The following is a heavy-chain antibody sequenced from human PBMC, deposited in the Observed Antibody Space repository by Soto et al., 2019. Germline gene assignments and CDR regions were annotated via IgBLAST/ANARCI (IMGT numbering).Heavy chain of an antibody. Sequence: GGSLRLSCAASGFTFSDYYMSWIRQAPGKGLEWVSYISSSSSYTNYADSVKGRFTISRDNAKNSLYLQMNSLRAEDTAVYYCASGGYCSGGSCPRAINFDYWGQGTLVTVSS. CDR2: ISSSSSYT. CDR1: GFTFSDYY. CDR3: ASGGYCSGGSCPRAINFDY. J-gene: IGHJ4*02. D-gene: IGHD2-15*01. V-gene: IGHV3-11*06.